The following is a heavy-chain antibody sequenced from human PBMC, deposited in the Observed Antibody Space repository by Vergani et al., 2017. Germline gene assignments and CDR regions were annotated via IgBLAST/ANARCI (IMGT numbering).Heavy chain of an antibody. CDR3: ASCVHTYDILAGPPPFDP. D-gene: IGHD3-9*01. CDR2: IYYSGST. J-gene: IGHJ5*02. V-gene: IGHV4-39*07. Sequence: QLQLQESGPGLVKPSETLSLTCTVYGGSISSSSYYWGWIRQPPGKGLEWIGSIYYSGSTYYNPSRKSRVTISVDTSKNQFSLMLSSVTAADTAVYYCASCVHTYDILAGPPPFDPWGQGTLVTVSS. CDR1: GGSISSSSYY.